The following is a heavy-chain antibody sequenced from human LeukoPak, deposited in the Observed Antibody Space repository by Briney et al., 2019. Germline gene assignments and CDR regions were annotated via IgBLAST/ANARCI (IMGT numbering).Heavy chain of an antibody. CDR2: VIPIFGTA. D-gene: IGHD4-23*01. Sequence: SVKLSCKASGGTFSSYAISWVRQAPGQGLEWMGGVIPIFGTANYAQKFQGRVTITADESTSTAYMELSSLRSEDTAVYYCARDRTVERLGYWGQGTLVTVSS. CDR1: GGTFSSYA. CDR3: ARDRTVERLGY. J-gene: IGHJ4*02. V-gene: IGHV1-69*01.